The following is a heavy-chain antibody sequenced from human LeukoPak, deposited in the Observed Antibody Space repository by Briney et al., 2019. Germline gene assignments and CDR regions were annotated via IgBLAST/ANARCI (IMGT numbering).Heavy chain of an antibody. CDR1: GFTFSSYG. CDR3: ATSVGATELHQGDFDY. J-gene: IGHJ4*02. Sequence: GGSLRLSCAASGFTFSSYGMHWVRQAPGKGLEWVAVISYDGSNKYYADSVKGRFTISRDNSKNTLYLQMNSLRAEDTAVYYCATSVGATELHQGDFDYWGQGILVTVSS. V-gene: IGHV3-30*03. CDR2: ISYDGSNK. D-gene: IGHD1-26*01.